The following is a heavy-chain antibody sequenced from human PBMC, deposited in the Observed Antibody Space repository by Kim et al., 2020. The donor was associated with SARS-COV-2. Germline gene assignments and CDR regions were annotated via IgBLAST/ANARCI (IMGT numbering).Heavy chain of an antibody. CDR2: ISYTETDT. J-gene: IGHJ4*01. Sequence: GGSLRLSCAASGFNFRNFVMNWVRQTPGRGLEWVSTISYTETDTFYADSVNGRFTISRDNSKNTFYLHMNTLRAEATAVYYSVSRGTNLGPFGYWG. V-gene: IGHV3-23*01. D-gene: IGHD2-8*01. CDR1: GFNFRNFV. CDR3: VSRGTNLGPFGY.